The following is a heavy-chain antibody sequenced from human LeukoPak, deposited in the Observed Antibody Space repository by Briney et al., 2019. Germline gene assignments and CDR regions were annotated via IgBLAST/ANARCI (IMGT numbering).Heavy chain of an antibody. Sequence: GRSLRLSCAASGFTFSNYGMHWVRQAPGKGLEWVAVISYDGSNKYYADSVKGRFTISRDNSKNTLYLQMNSLRAEDTAVYYCARDYYDSSDYYYYYMDVWGKGTTVTVSS. CDR3: ARDYYDSSDYYYYYMDV. CDR1: GFTFSNYG. D-gene: IGHD3-22*01. V-gene: IGHV3-30*03. CDR2: ISYDGSNK. J-gene: IGHJ6*03.